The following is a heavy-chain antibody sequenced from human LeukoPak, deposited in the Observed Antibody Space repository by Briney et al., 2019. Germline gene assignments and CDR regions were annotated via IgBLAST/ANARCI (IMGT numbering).Heavy chain of an antibody. J-gene: IGHJ4*02. CDR2: ISYDGSNK. V-gene: IGHV3-30-3*01. CDR1: GFTFSSYA. Sequence: GGSLRLSCAASGFTFSSYAMHWVRQAPGKGLEWVAVISYDGSNKYYADSVKGRFIISRDNSKNTLYLQMNSPRAEDTAVYYCARDRGGSYYDLNYWGQGTLVTVSS. D-gene: IGHD1-26*01. CDR3: ARDRGGSYYDLNY.